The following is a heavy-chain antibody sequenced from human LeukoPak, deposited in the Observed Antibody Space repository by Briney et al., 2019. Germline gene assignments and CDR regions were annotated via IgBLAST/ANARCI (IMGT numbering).Heavy chain of an antibody. CDR3: AREKAHYDILTGYYYAFDI. CDR2: IYYSGST. CDR1: GGSISSYY. V-gene: IGHV4-59*01. D-gene: IGHD3-9*01. Sequence: SETLSLTCTLSGGSISSYYWSWIRQPPGKGLEWIGYIYYSGSTNYNPSLKSRVTISVDTSKNQFSLKLSSVTAADTAVYYCAREKAHYDILTGYYYAFDIWGQGTMVTVSS. J-gene: IGHJ3*02.